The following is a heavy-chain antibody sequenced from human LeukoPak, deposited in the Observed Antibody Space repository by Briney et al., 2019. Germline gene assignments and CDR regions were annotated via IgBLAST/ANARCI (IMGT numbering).Heavy chain of an antibody. Sequence: GGSMRVSCAASGFTFSSYWMNWVRQAPGKGLEWVTNIKQDGSEKYYVDSVKGRFTISRDNAKNSLYLQMNSLRAEDTAVYYCARDRAAFKYFQHWGQGTLVTVSS. V-gene: IGHV3-7*01. CDR2: IKQDGSEK. J-gene: IGHJ1*01. D-gene: IGHD2-15*01. CDR1: GFTFSSYW. CDR3: ARDRAAFKYFQH.